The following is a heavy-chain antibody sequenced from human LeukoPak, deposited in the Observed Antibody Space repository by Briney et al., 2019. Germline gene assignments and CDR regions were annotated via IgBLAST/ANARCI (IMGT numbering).Heavy chain of an antibody. V-gene: IGHV4-61*02. CDR2: IYTSGST. CDR1: GGSISSGSYY. D-gene: IGHD6-19*01. Sequence: SETLSLTCTVSGGSISSGSYYWSWIRQPAGKGLEWIGRIYTSGSTNYNPSLKSRVTISVDTSKNQFSLKLSSVTAADTAVYYCARSESYSSGWSFDYWGQGTLVTVSS. J-gene: IGHJ4*02. CDR3: ARSESYSSGWSFDY.